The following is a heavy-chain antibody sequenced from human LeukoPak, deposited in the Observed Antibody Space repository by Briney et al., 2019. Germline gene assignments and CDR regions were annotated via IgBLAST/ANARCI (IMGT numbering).Heavy chain of an antibody. J-gene: IGHJ4*02. CDR3: ARDLDSYFDY. V-gene: IGHV3-33*01. CDR2: IGYDGSEK. CDR1: GLTFSSYG. Sequence: GGSLRLSCAASGLTFSSYGMHWVRQAPGKGLEWVAVIGYDGSEKYYVDSVRGRFTVFRDNSKNTLYLQMNSLRAEDTAVYCCARDLDSYFDYWGQGTVVTVSS. D-gene: IGHD3-9*01.